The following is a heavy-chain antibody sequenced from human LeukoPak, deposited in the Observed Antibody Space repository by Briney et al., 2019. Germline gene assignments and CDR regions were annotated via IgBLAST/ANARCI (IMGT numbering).Heavy chain of an antibody. J-gene: IGHJ4*02. CDR3: ARGGATVTSDY. CDR1: GFTFSSYG. D-gene: IGHD4-17*01. V-gene: IGHV3-48*04. CDR2: ISSSSDNI. Sequence: GGSLRLSCAASGFTFSSYGMTWVRQAPGKGLEWVSYISSSSDNIYYADSVKGRFTISRDNAKKSLYLQMNSLRAEDTAVYYCARGGATVTSDYWGQGTLVTVSS.